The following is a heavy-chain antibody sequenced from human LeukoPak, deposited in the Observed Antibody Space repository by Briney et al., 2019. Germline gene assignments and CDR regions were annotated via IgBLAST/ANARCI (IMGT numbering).Heavy chain of an antibody. J-gene: IGHJ3*02. CDR2: IWYDGSNK. CDR1: GFTFSRYG. CDR3: VSGDTTGDSGDAFNI. D-gene: IGHD3-22*01. Sequence: GGSLRLSCVASGFTFSRYGMHWVRQAPGKGLEWVAIIWYDGSNKYYADSVKGRFTIARDTSKNTLYLQRDSLRGEDTAVYYCVSGDTTGDSGDAFNIWGQGTMVTVSS. V-gene: IGHV3-33*03.